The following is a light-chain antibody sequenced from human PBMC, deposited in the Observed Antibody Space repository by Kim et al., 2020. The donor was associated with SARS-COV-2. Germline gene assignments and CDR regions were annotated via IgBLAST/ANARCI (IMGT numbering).Light chain of an antibody. CDR3: ATWDDSLKGHV. CDR2: GNS. CDR1: SSNIGAGYD. Sequence: QSVLTQPPSVSGAPGQRVTISCTGSSSNIGAGYDVHWYQQLPGTAPKLLIYGNSNRPSGVPDRFSGSKSGTSASLAISGLQSEDEADYYCATWDDSLKGHVFGTGTKVTVL. J-gene: IGLJ1*01. V-gene: IGLV1-40*01.